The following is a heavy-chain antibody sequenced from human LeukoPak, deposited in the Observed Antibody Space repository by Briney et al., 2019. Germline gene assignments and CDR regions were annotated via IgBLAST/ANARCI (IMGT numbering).Heavy chain of an antibody. D-gene: IGHD5-18*01. CDR2: ISGSGGST. V-gene: IGHV3-23*01. CDR3: AKDLGLRGYSYGLDY. CDR1: GFTFSSYA. Sequence: GGSLRLSCAASGFTFSSYAMSWVRQAPGKGLEWVSAISGSGGSTYYADSVKGRFTISRDNSKNTLYLQMNSLRAEDTAVYYCAKDLGLRGYSYGLDYWGQGTLVTVSS. J-gene: IGHJ4*02.